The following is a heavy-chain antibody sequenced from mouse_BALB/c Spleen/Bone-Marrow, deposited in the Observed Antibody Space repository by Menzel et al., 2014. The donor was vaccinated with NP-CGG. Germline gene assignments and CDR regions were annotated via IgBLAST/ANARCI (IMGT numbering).Heavy chain of an antibody. J-gene: IGHJ4*01. D-gene: IGHD1-2*01. CDR2: IDPENGNT. Sequence: QLKQSGAELVRPGALVKLSCKASGFNIKDYYMHWVKQRPEQGLEWIGWIDPENGNTIYDPKFQGKASITADTSSNTAYLQLSSLTSEDTAVYYCARSTTATDYAMDYWGQGTSVTVSS. CDR3: ARSTTATDYAMDY. V-gene: IGHV14-1*02. CDR1: GFNIKDYY.